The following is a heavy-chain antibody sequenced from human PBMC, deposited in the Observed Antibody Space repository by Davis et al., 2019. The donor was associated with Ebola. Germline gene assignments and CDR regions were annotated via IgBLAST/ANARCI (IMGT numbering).Heavy chain of an antibody. CDR2: ISGSGGST. Sequence: GESLKISCAASGFTFSSYAMSWVRQAPGKGLEWVSAISGSGGSTYYADSVKGRFTISRDNSKNTLYLQMNSLRAEDTAVYYCAKGVMVTALYAFDIWGQGTMVTVSS. J-gene: IGHJ3*02. V-gene: IGHV3-23*01. CDR3: AKGVMVTALYAFDI. CDR1: GFTFSSYA. D-gene: IGHD2-21*02.